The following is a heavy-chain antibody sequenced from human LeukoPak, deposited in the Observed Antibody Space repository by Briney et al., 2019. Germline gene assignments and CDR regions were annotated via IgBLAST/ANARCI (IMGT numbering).Heavy chain of an antibody. CDR3: ARSGGPILDY. Sequence: PSETLSLTCTVSGYSISSGYYWGWIRQPPGKGLEWIGSIYHSGSTYFNPSLKSRVTISVDTSKNQFSLKLSSVTAADTAVFYWARSGGPILDYWGQETLVTFS. J-gene: IGHJ4*02. CDR1: GYSISSGYY. D-gene: IGHD2-15*01. V-gene: IGHV4-38-2*02. CDR2: IYHSGST.